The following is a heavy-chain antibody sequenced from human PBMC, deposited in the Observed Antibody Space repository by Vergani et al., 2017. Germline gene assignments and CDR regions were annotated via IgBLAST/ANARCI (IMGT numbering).Heavy chain of an antibody. D-gene: IGHD3-10*01. CDR2: IRSKAYGQAT. J-gene: IGHJ3*02. CDR3: VRDQVTMLRGSDALDI. Sequence: EVQLLESGGGLVQPGGSLRLSCTASGFTFGYYAMDWFRQAPGQGLEWVGGIRSKAYGQATIYAASVKGIFTISRDDSKSIAYLQMNNLQTEDTAMYYCVRDQVTMLRGSDALDIWGQGTMVTVSS. CDR1: GFTFGYYA. V-gene: IGHV3-49*03.